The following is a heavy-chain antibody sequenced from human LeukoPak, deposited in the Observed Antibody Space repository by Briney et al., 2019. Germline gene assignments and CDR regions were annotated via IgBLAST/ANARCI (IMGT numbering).Heavy chain of an antibody. CDR2: ISGSGGST. J-gene: IGHJ4*02. CDR1: GFTFSSYA. V-gene: IGHV3-23*01. Sequence: GGSLRLSCAASGFTFSSYAMSWVRQAPGKGLEWVSAISGSGGSTYYADSVKGRFTISRDNSKNTLYLHMDRLRAEDTAMYYCANGLATVTTPSQVYWGQGTLVTVSS. CDR3: ANGLATVTTPSQVY. D-gene: IGHD4-17*01.